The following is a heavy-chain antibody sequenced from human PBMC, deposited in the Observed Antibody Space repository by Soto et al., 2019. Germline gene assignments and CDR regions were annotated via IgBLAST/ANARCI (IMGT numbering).Heavy chain of an antibody. CDR1: GDTFNFYT. V-gene: IGHV1-69*02. D-gene: IGHD3-10*01. CDR3: ATGYGSGYQAFDY. J-gene: IGHJ4*02. CDR2: VNPILTMS. Sequence: QVQLVQSGAEVRKPGAAVRVSCKASGDTFNFYTINWVRQAPGLGLEWMGRVNPILTMSNYARKLEGRVTITADKSTTTAYMELRSLRSDDTAIYYCATGYGSGYQAFDYWGQGALVTVSS.